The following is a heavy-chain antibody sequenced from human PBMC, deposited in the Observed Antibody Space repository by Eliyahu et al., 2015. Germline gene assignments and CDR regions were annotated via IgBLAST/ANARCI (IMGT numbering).Heavy chain of an antibody. J-gene: IGHJ4*02. CDR1: GFTFSDYY. D-gene: IGHD4-17*01. V-gene: IGHV3-11*06. Sequence: QVQLVESGGGLVKPGGSLRXXCAASGFTFSDYYMXWIRQGPGKGVEWVSYISSSSSYTNYADSVKGRFTISRDNAKNSLYLQMNSLRAEDTAVYYCARGAGDYGQLDYWGQGTLVTVSS. CDR3: ARGAGDYGQLDY. CDR2: ISSSSSYT.